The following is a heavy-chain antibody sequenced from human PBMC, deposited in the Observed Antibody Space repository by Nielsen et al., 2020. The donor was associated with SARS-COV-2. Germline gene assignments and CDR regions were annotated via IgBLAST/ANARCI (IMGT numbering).Heavy chain of an antibody. Sequence: GESLKISCAASGFTFSSYSMNWVRQAPGKGLEWVSYISSSSSTIYYADSVKGRFTISRDNAKNSLYLQMNSLRAEDTAVYYCARPAKSYSSSRGYYYYYMDVWGKGTTVTVSS. D-gene: IGHD6-6*01. J-gene: IGHJ6*03. CDR2: ISSSSSTI. CDR1: GFTFSSYS. CDR3: ARPAKSYSSSRGYYYYYMDV. V-gene: IGHV3-48*01.